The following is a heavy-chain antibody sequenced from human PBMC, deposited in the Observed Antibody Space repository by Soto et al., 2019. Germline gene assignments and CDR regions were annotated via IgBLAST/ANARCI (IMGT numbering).Heavy chain of an antibody. D-gene: IGHD6-19*01. V-gene: IGHV3-33*01. J-gene: IGHJ4*02. CDR2: IWYDGSNK. CDR1: GFTCSSYG. Sequence: QVQLVESGGGVVQPGRSLRLSCAASGFTCSSYGMHWVRQAPGKGLEWVAVIWYDGSNKYYADSVKGRFTNSRDNSKNTLYLQMNSLRAEDKAVYYCARTNSRGFYFDYWGQGTLVTVSS. CDR3: ARTNSRGFYFDY.